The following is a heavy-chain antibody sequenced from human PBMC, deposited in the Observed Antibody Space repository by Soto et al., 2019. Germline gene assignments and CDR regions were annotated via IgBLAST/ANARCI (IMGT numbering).Heavy chain of an antibody. CDR1: GGSISSGDYY. J-gene: IGHJ5*02. D-gene: IGHD3-10*01. CDR2: IYYSGST. CDR3: ARGVGQTDASGWFDP. Sequence: PSETLSLTCTVSGGSISSGDYYWSWIRQPPGKGLEWIGYIYYSGSTYYNPSLKSRVTISVDTSKNQFSLKLSSVTAADTAVYYCARGVGQTDASGWFDPWGQGTLVTVS. V-gene: IGHV4-30-4*01.